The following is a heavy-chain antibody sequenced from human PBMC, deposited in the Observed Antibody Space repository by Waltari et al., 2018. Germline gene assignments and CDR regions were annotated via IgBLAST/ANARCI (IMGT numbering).Heavy chain of an antibody. CDR2: IHDSGDT. CDR1: GASLTLSY. Sequence: QVQLQESGPGLMKPSETLSLSCTVSGASLTLSYWSLIRQPPGKGLEYIGYIHDSGDTNYSPSLRSRVSMSMDTSKNQFSLKVSSVTAADSAVYYCARVHGSESPLSWGTDVWGQGTAVTVSS. J-gene: IGHJ6*02. CDR3: ARVHGSESPLSWGTDV. V-gene: IGHV4-59*01.